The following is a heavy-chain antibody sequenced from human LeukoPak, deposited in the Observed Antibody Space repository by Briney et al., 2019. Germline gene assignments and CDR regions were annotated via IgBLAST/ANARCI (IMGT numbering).Heavy chain of an antibody. CDR1: GFTFSTYA. Sequence: GGSLRLSCAASGFTFSTYAMRWVRQAPGKGREWVSVISGSGGKTDHADSGKGRFTMSRDNSKSTLYLQMTSMRAEDTAVYYCGKYEVVAGPLDYWGQGTLVTVSS. D-gene: IGHD2-15*01. J-gene: IGHJ4*02. CDR2: ISGSGGKT. V-gene: IGHV3-23*01. CDR3: GKYEVVAGPLDY.